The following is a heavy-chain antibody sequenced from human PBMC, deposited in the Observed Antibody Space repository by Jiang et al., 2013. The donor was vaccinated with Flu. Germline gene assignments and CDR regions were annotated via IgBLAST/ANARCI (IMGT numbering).Heavy chain of an antibody. CDR2: VSYDGNTK. V-gene: IGHV3-30*03. CDR3: ARDNFGRYDY. J-gene: IGHJ4*02. Sequence: GGPLRLSCAASEFTFSDYGIHWVRQAPGRGLEWVAVVSYDGNTKYYEDSVKGRFTVSRDNSKNTVFLQMNSLRTEDTAVYYCARDNFGRYDYWGQGTLVTVSS. CDR1: EFTFSDYG. D-gene: IGHD3-16*01.